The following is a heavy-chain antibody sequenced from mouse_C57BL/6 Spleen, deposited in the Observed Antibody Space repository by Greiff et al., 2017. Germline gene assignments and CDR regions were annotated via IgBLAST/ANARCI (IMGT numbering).Heavy chain of an antibody. V-gene: IGHV1-69*01. Sequence: QVQLQQPGAELVMPGASVKLSCKASGYTFTSYWMHWVKQRPGQGLAWIGEIDPSDSYTNYNQKFKGKSTLTVDKSSSTAYMQLSSLTSEDSAVYDCAREEAGTGNYFDYWGQGTTLTVSS. CDR2: IDPSDSYT. CDR1: GYTFTSYW. D-gene: IGHD4-1*01. CDR3: AREEAGTGNYFDY. J-gene: IGHJ2*01.